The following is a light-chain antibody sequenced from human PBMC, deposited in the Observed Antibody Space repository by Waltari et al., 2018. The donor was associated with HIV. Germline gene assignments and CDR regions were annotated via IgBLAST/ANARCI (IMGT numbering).Light chain of an antibody. CDR3: CSHAGSDTWV. V-gene: IGLV2-23*01. CDR1: SSYVGSYNL. CDR2: EAS. Sequence: SALTQPASVSGSPGQSIPISCTGTSSYVGSYNLVSWYRQNPGTATKVIIYEASKRPSGVSNCFAGSKSGTTASLTISGHQAEDEAYYYCCSHAGSDTWVFGGGTKLTVL. J-gene: IGLJ3*02.